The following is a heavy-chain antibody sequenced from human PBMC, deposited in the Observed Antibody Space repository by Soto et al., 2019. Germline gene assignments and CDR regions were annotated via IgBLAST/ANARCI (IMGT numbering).Heavy chain of an antibody. CDR1: GGSISSFY. CDR3: ARVARSSSWYKTDF. Sequence: SETLFLTCTVSGGSISSFYWSWIRLPPGKGLEWIGYIYYSGSTTYNPSLKSRVTISVDTSKNQFSLNLSSVTAADTAVYYCARVARSSSWYKTDFWGQGTLVTVSS. D-gene: IGHD6-13*01. V-gene: IGHV4-59*13. J-gene: IGHJ4*02. CDR2: IYYSGST.